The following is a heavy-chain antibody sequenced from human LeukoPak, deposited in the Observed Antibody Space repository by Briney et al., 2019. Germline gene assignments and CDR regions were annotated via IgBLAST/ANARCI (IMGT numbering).Heavy chain of an antibody. CDR2: IYSGGST. CDR3: ATGTYGDYLDY. J-gene: IGHJ4*02. D-gene: IGHD4-17*01. V-gene: IGHV3-66*02. CDR1: GFTVSSSY. Sequence: PGGSLRLSCAASGFTVSSSYMSWVRQAPGKGLEWVSVIYSGGSTYYADSVKGRFTISRDNSRNTLYLQMNSLRAEDTAVYYCATGTYGDYLDYWGQGTLVTVSS.